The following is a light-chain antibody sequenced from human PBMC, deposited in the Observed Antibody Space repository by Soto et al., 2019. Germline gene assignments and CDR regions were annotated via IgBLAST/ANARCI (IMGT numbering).Light chain of an antibody. CDR1: HTISSW. CDR3: EQYCSFPVT. V-gene: IGKV1-5*01. Sequence: DIKLSVSPWTLAGFVGGGVNITSRASHTISSWLSWYQQQPAKAHELLIYAASTVQSGVPSKFSGSGSRTDSTLTISCLQSEDCAPYYYEQYCSFPVTCGQGTRLEIK. J-gene: IGKJ5*01. CDR2: AAS.